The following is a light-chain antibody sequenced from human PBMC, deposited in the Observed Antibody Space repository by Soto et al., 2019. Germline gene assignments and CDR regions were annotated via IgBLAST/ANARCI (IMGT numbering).Light chain of an antibody. CDR2: EVS. CDR1: SGDVGGYKF. J-gene: IGLJ3*02. V-gene: IGLV2-14*01. CDR3: GSYTSSSTWV. Sequence: QSALTQPASVSGSPGQSITIYCTGTSGDVGGYKFVSWYQQHPGKAPKLMIYEVSNRPSGVSSRFSGSKSGNTASLTISGLQAEDEADYFCGSYTSSSTWVFGGGTKVTVL.